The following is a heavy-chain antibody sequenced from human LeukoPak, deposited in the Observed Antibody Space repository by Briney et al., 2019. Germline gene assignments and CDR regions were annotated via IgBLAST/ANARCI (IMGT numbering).Heavy chain of an antibody. CDR1: GFTFSNYW. Sequence: PGGSLRLSCAASGFTFSNYWIHWVRQAPGKGLVWVSRIDNAGSITTYADSVKGRFTISRDNSKNTLYLQMNSLRAEDTAVYYCAKGYYYDSSGYYNWGQGTLVTVSS. CDR2: IDNAGSIT. CDR3: AKGYYYDSSGYYN. D-gene: IGHD3-22*01. J-gene: IGHJ4*02. V-gene: IGHV3-74*03.